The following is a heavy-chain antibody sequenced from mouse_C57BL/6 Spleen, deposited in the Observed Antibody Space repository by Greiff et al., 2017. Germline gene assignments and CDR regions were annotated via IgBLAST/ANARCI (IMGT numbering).Heavy chain of an antibody. CDR3: TRGITTVVATRYAMDY. D-gene: IGHD1-1*01. V-gene: IGHV1-15*01. J-gene: IGHJ4*01. Sequence: VKLQESGAELVRPGASVTLSCKASGYTFTDYEMHWVKQTPVHGLEWIGAIDPETGGTAYNQKFKGKAILTADKSSSTAYMELRSLTSEDSAVYYCTRGITTVVATRYAMDYWGQGTSVTVSS. CDR1: GYTFTDYE. CDR2: IDPETGGT.